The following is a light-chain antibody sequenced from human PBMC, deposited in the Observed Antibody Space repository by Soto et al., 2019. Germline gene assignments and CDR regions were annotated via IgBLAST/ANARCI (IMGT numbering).Light chain of an antibody. CDR1: QSISSY. Sequence: DIQMTQSPSSLSASVGDRVTITCRASQSISSYLNWYQQKPGKAPKLLIYAASSLQSGVPSRFSGSGSGTDFTLTINSLQTEKFGTYYCQQSYSTPYTFGQGTKLEIK. CDR3: QQSYSTPYT. V-gene: IGKV1-39*01. CDR2: AAS. J-gene: IGKJ2*01.